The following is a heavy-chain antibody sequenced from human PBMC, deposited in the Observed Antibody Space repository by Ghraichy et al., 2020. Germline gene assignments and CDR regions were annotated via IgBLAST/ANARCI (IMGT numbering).Heavy chain of an antibody. J-gene: IGHJ4*02. Sequence: SETLSLTCTVSGVSISSYHWSWIRQPPGKGLELIGYISYSGGTNYNPSLKSRVTISVDTSKNQFSLKLTSVTAADTAVYYCARLMGHFDFWGQGTLVTVSS. V-gene: IGHV4-59*13. CDR3: ARLMGHFDF. D-gene: IGHD5-24*01. CDR2: ISYSGGT. CDR1: GVSISSYH.